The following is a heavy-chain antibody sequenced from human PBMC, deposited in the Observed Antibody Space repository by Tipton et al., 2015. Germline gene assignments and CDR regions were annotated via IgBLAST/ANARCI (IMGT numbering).Heavy chain of an antibody. CDR1: GLTFSTYA. D-gene: IGHD1-26*01. CDR2: ISGSGSKT. V-gene: IGHV3-23*01. CDR3: ATLVGAPRGYYYYDMDV. Sequence: SLRLSCAASGLTFSTYAMTWVRQVPGKGLEWVSTISGSGSKTFYADSVKGRFTISRDNSRGTFFLQMNSLRGEDTAVYYCATLVGAPRGYYYYDMDVWGQGTTVTVSS. J-gene: IGHJ6*02.